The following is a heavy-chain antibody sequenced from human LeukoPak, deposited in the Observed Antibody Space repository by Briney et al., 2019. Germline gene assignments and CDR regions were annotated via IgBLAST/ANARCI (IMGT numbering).Heavy chain of an antibody. D-gene: IGHD3-22*01. J-gene: IGHJ4*02. Sequence: KPSETLSLTCTVSGGSISSYYWSWVRQPPGKGLEWVGYIYYSGSTNYNPSLTSRVTISVDTSKNQFSLKLSSVTAADTAVYYCATDSSGYWRFDYWGQGTLVTVSS. CDR2: IYYSGST. CDR1: GGSISSYY. CDR3: ATDSSGYWRFDY. V-gene: IGHV4-59*01.